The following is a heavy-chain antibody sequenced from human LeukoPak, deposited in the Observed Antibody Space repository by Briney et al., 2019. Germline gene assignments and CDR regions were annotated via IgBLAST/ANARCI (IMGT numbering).Heavy chain of an antibody. J-gene: IGHJ4*02. D-gene: IGHD6-6*01. V-gene: IGHV1-18*01. CDR2: ISAYNGNT. CDR1: GYTFTSYG. CDR3: ARDSLSAAPYYFDY. Sequence: ASVKVSCKASGYTFTSYGISWVRQAPGQGLEWMGWISAYNGNTNYAQKLQGRVTMTTDTSTSTAYMGLRSLRSDDTAVYYCARDSLSAAPYYFDYWGQGTLVTVSS.